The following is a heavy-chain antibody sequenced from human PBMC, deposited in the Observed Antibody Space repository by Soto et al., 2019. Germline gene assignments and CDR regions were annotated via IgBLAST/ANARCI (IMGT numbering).Heavy chain of an antibody. CDR1: GYTFTSYA. Sequence: QVHLVQSGAEVKKPGASVKVSCKASGYTFTSYAMYWVRQAPGQRLEWMGWINAGNGNTKYSQKFQGRVTITRDTSASTAYMELSSLRSEETDVYYCARDLAFGLSDYWGQGTLVTVSS. J-gene: IGHJ4*02. V-gene: IGHV1-3*01. D-gene: IGHD3-10*01. CDR3: ARDLAFGLSDY. CDR2: INAGNGNT.